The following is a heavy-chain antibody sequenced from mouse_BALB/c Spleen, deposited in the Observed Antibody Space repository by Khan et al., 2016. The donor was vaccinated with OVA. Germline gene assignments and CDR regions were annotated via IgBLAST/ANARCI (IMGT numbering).Heavy chain of an antibody. CDR3: DRVGAGKFSY. CDR1: GYTFTSDD. CDR2: LFPGDGST. D-gene: IGHD3-1*01. V-gene: IGHV1-85*01. Sequence: QVQLKESGAELGKPGASVKLSCKASGYTFTSDDINWVRQRPEQGLEWIGWLFPGDGSTKYNENFKGKATQTTDKSSSTAYMQLSRLTSEDSGACFCDRVGAGKFSYRDQGTLVTVSA. J-gene: IGHJ3*01.